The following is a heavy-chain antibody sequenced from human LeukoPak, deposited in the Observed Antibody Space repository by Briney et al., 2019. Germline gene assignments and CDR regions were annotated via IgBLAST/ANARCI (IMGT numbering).Heavy chain of an antibody. J-gene: IGHJ4*02. V-gene: IGHV3-9*01. CDR2: ISWNSASI. CDR1: GFTFHHYA. CDR3: AKDKAPLYSGYDWDLDF. D-gene: IGHD5-12*01. Sequence: GRSLRLSCAASGFTFHHYAIHWVRQVPGKGLEWVSGISWNSASIGYADSVKGRFTISRDNAKNSVYLQTNSLRAEDTALYYCAKDKAPLYSGYDWDLDFWGQGTLVTVSS.